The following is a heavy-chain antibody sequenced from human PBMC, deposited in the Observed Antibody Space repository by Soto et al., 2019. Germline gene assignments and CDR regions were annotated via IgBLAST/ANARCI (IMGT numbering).Heavy chain of an antibody. CDR1: GYTFTSYA. Sequence: QVQLVQSGAEEKKPGASVKVSCKASGYTFTSYAMHWVRQAPGQRLEWMGWINAGNGNTKYSQKFQGRVTITRDTSASTAYTERSSLSSENTTAYYYARRITLPTPLDYWGQGTLVTVSS. CDR3: ARRITLPTPLDY. CDR2: INAGNGNT. V-gene: IGHV1-3*05. J-gene: IGHJ4*02.